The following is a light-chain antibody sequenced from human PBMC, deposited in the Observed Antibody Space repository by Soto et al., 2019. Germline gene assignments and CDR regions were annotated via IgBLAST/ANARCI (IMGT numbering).Light chain of an antibody. J-gene: IGKJ4*01. CDR2: DAS. CDR1: QAIGSA. CDR3: QQFNGFPLT. Sequence: IQLTQSPSSLSASVGDRVTITCRAGQAIGSALAWYQQRPGKAPKLLLYDASNLEAGVPSRFSGSGSGTDFTLTITSLRPEDFATYYGQQFNGFPLTFGGGTKVQIK. V-gene: IGKV1-13*02.